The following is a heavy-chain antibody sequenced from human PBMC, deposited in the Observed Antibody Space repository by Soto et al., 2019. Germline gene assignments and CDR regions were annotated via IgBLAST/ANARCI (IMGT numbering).Heavy chain of an antibody. J-gene: IGHJ4*02. CDR3: ARGHLGITTTGTWYDFDY. CDR2: IYYSGRT. CDR1: GDSISSYY. V-gene: IGHV4-59*01. D-gene: IGHD2-15*01. Sequence: PSETLSLTCTVSGDSISSYYWTWIRQPPGKGLEYIGYIYYSGRTYYNPSLKSRVTISVDTSKNQLSLKLSSVTAADTAVYYCARGHLGITTTGTWYDFDYWGQGTLVTVS.